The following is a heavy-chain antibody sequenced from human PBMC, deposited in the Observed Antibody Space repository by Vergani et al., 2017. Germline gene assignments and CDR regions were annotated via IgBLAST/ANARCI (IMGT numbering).Heavy chain of an antibody. CDR3: ARDSDYYGSGRYYKWAFDY. V-gene: IGHV3-30-3*01. CDR2: ISYDGSNK. Sequence: QVQLVESGGGVVQPGRSLRLSCAASGFTFSSYAIHWVRQAPGKGVDWVAVISYDGSNKDYADSVKGRFTIARDNSKTTLYLQMNSLRAEDTAVYYCARDSDYYGSGRYYKWAFDYWGQGTLVTVSS. D-gene: IGHD3-10*01. CDR1: GFTFSSYA. J-gene: IGHJ4*02.